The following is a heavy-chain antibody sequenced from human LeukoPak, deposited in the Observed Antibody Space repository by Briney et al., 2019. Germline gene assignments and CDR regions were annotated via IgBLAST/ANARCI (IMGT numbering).Heavy chain of an antibody. V-gene: IGHV1-46*01. Sequence: ASVKVSCKASGYTFTSYYMHWVRQAPGQGLEGMGIINPSGGSTSYAQKFQGRVTMTRDMSTSTVYMELSSLRSEDTAVYYCASSEEGYYDSSGTHESPFDYWGQGTLVTVSS. CDR2: INPSGGST. CDR3: ASSEEGYYDSSGTHESPFDY. CDR1: GYTFTSYY. D-gene: IGHD3-22*01. J-gene: IGHJ4*02.